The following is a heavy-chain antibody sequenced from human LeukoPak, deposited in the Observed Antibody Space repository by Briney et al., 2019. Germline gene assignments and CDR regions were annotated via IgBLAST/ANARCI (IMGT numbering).Heavy chain of an antibody. Sequence: ASVKVSCKASGYTFTSYGISWVRQAPGQGLEWIGWISAYNGNTNYAQTLQGRVTMTTDTSTSTAYMELRSLRSDDTAVYYCARGPYCSSTSCYTRNPEDYWGQGTLVTVSS. J-gene: IGHJ4*02. D-gene: IGHD2-2*02. CDR3: ARGPYCSSTSCYTRNPEDY. V-gene: IGHV1-18*01. CDR2: ISAYNGNT. CDR1: GYTFTSYG.